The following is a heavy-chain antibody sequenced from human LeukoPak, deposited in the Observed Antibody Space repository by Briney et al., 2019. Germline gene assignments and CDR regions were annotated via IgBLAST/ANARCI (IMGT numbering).Heavy chain of an antibody. CDR3: ARGSTSSSDMDV. J-gene: IGHJ6*03. D-gene: IGHD2-2*01. Sequence: GGSLRLSCAASGFDLNTYEMNWVRQAPGKGLEWIADITISGHTKNYADSVKGRFTISRDNSKNTLYLQMNSLRAEDTAVYYCARGSTSSSDMDVWGKGTTVTVSS. CDR1: GFDLNTYE. CDR2: ITISGHTK. V-gene: IGHV3-48*03.